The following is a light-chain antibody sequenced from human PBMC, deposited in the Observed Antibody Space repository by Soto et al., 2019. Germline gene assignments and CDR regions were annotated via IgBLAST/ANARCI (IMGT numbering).Light chain of an antibody. CDR3: CSYTSDNTYV. J-gene: IGLJ7*01. CDR2: DVS. CDR1: SSDIGAYNY. Sequence: QSALTQPASMSGSPGQSIAISCSGTSSDIGAYNYVSWYQQHPGEGPRLMIYDVSNRPSGVSDRFSGSKSGNTATLTISGLQAEDEADYYCCSYTSDNTYVFASGTQLTVL. V-gene: IGLV2-14*01.